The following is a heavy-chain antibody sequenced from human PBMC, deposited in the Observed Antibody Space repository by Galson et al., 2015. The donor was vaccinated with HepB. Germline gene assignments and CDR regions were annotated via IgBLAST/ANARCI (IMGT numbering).Heavy chain of an antibody. V-gene: IGHV1-18*01. Sequence: SVKVSCKASGYTFSSYGISWVRQAPGQGLEWMGWISAYNGNTNFAQKLQGRVTMTTDTSTSTAYMELRSLRSDDTAVYYCARGPAIFGVLADDYCGQGTLVTVSS. D-gene: IGHD3-3*01. J-gene: IGHJ4*02. CDR2: ISAYNGNT. CDR1: GYTFSSYG. CDR3: ARGPAIFGVLADDY.